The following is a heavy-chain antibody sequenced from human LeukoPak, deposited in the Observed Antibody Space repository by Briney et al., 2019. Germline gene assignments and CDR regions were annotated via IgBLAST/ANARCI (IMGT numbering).Heavy chain of an antibody. J-gene: IGHJ4*02. CDR1: GFTFSSYA. D-gene: IGHD5-24*01. Sequence: PGGSLRLSCAASGFTFSSYAMNWVRQAPGKGLEWVSSISSSSSYIYYADSVKGRFTISRDNAKNSLYLQMNSLRAEDTAVYYCARDQRDEMATISAFDYWGQGTLVTVSS. CDR3: ARDQRDEMATISAFDY. CDR2: ISSSSSYI. V-gene: IGHV3-21*01.